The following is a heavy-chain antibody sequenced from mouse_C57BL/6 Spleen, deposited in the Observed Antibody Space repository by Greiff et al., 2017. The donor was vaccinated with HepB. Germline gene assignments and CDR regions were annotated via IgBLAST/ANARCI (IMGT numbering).Heavy chain of an antibody. V-gene: IGHV1-80*01. CDR1: GYAFSSYW. CDR3: AREGYDYDVSY. CDR2: IYPGDGDT. D-gene: IGHD2-4*01. J-gene: IGHJ2*01. Sequence: QVQLQQSGAELVKPGASVKISCKASGYAFSSYWMNWVKQRPGKGLEWIGQIYPGDGDTNYNGKFKGKATLTADKSSSTAYMQLSSLTSEDSAVYFCAREGYDYDVSYWGQGSTLTVSS.